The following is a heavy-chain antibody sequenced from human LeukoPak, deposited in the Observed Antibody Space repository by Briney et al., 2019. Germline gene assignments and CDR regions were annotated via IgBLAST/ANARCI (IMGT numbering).Heavy chain of an antibody. Sequence: GGSLRLSCAASGFTFSSYAMSWVRQAPGKGLEWVSAISGSGGSTSYAQKFQGRVTMTRDTSTSTVYMELSSLRSEDTAVYYCARDSSTHPGITGTKYYFDYWGQGTLVTVSS. D-gene: IGHD1-20*01. CDR2: ISGSGGST. J-gene: IGHJ4*02. CDR3: ARDSSTHPGITGTKYYFDY. CDR1: GFTFSSYA. V-gene: IGHV3-23*01.